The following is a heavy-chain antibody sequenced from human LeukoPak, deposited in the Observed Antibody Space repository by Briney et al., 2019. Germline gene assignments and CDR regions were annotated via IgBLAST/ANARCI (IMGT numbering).Heavy chain of an antibody. Sequence: GGSLRLSCAASGFTFSSYGMHWVRQAPGKGLEWVAVISYDGSNKYYADSVKGRFTISRDNSKNTLYLQMNSLRAEDTAVYYCARVRRVCSGGSCKPLDYWGQGTLVTVSS. CDR1: GFTFSSYG. CDR2: ISYDGSNK. J-gene: IGHJ4*02. CDR3: ARVRRVCSGGSCKPLDY. D-gene: IGHD2-15*01. V-gene: IGHV3-30*19.